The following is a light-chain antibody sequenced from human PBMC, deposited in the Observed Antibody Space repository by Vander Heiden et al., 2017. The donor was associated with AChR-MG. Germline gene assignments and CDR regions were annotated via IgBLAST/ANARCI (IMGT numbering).Light chain of an antibody. V-gene: IGKV1-9*01. Sequence: IPSTKSPTSLSASVGDRVTITCWASPGTSKLLAGYQHKAGEAPKRLITGASTLFGGGPSSCISSVSGTEDFPTVNGLQAEDDSTEYCHQVNDMLRTFGPGTKVDLK. CDR1: PGTSKL. J-gene: IGKJ3*01. CDR3: HQVNDMLRT. CDR2: GAS.